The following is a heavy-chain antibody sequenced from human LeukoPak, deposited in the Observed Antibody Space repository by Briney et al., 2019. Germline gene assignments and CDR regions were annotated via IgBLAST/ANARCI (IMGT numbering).Heavy chain of an antibody. CDR1: GYTFTSYA. V-gene: IGHV1-3*01. D-gene: IGHD3-22*01. CDR2: INAGNGNT. Sequence: ASVKVSCKASGYTFTSYAMHWVRQAPGQRLEWMGWINAGNGNTKYSQKFQGRVTITRDTSASTAYMEPSSLRSEDTAVYYCASLGFNYYDSSGLPYYYYGMDVWGQGTTVTVSS. CDR3: ASLGFNYYDSSGLPYYYYGMDV. J-gene: IGHJ6*02.